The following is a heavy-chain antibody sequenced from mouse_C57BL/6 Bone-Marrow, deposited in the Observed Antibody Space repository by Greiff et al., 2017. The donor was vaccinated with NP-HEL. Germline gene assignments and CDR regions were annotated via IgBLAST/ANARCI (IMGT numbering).Heavy chain of an antibody. V-gene: IGHV1-53*01. CDR2: FNPSNGGT. D-gene: IGHD4-1*01. Sequence: QVQLQQPGTELVKPGASVKLSCKASGYTFTSYWMHWVKQRPGQGLEWIGNFNPSNGGTNYNEKFKSKATLTVDKSSSTAYMQLSSLTSEDSAVYDCARFQTGTYYYAMDYWGQGTSVTVSS. J-gene: IGHJ4*01. CDR3: ARFQTGTYYYAMDY. CDR1: GYTFTSYW.